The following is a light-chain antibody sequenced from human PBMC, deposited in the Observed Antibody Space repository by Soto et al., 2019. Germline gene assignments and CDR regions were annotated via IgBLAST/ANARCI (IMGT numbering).Light chain of an antibody. CDR1: QIVSSSF. Sequence: VLRQSPVTLSLSPGERATLSCRASQIVSSSFLAWYQQKPGQAPRLLTYAAASRAGGVTERFSGSGSGTDFTLSISRLEPEDSAVYYCNDYGDSRTFGKGTKVDI. V-gene: IGKV3-20*01. CDR3: NDYGDSRT. J-gene: IGKJ1*01. CDR2: AAA.